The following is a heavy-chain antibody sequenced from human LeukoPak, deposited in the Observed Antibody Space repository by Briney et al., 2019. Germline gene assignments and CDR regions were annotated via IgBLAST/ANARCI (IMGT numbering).Heavy chain of an antibody. CDR3: ARSAGIAAAVDY. CDR2: ISGSGGNP. V-gene: IGHV3-23*01. D-gene: IGHD6-13*01. CDR1: GFTFSGYA. J-gene: IGHJ4*02. Sequence: PGGSLRLSCAASGFTFSGYAMSWVRQAPGKGLEWVSVISGSGGNPYYADSVKGRFTISRDNSKNTLYLQTNSLRAEDTAVYYCARSAGIAAAVDYWGQGTLVTVSS.